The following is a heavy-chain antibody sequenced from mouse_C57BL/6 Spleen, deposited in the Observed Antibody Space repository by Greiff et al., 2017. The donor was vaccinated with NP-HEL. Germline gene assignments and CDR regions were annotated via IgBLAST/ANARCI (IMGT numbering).Heavy chain of an antibody. CDR2: IYPGSGST. CDR1: GYTFTSYW. Sequence: QVQLQQPGAELVKPGASVKMSCKASGYTFTSYWITWVKQRPGQGLEWIGDIYPGSGSTNYNEKFKSKATLTVDTSSSTAYMQLSSLTSEDSAVYYCARSNWDESYWYFDVWGTGTTVTVSS. D-gene: IGHD4-1*01. CDR3: ARSNWDESYWYFDV. J-gene: IGHJ1*03. V-gene: IGHV1-55*01.